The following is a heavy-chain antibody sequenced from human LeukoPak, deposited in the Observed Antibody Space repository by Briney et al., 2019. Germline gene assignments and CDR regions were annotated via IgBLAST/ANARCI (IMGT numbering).Heavy chain of an antibody. CDR2: ISYDGSNK. CDR3: AKGGIVHPFDY. J-gene: IGHJ4*02. Sequence: GGSLRLSCAASGFTFSSYAMHWVRQAPGRGLEWVAVISYDGSNKYYADSVKGRFTISRDNSKNTLFLQMNSLRAEDTAVYYCAKGGIVHPFDYWGQGTLVTVPS. CDR1: GFTFSSYA. V-gene: IGHV3-30*04. D-gene: IGHD1-26*01.